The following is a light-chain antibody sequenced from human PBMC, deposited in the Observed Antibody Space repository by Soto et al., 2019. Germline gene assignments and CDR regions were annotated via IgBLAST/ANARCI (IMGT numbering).Light chain of an antibody. CDR3: QQYVTSPARK. Sequence: EIVLTQSPGTLSLSPGERATLSCRASHTISSSYLAWYQQKPGQAPRLLMYGISRRATGIPDRFSGSGSGTDFTLTITRLEPEDFAVYDCQQYVTSPARKFSKGTKVEIK. V-gene: IGKV3-20*01. CDR1: HTISSSY. J-gene: IGKJ1*01. CDR2: GIS.